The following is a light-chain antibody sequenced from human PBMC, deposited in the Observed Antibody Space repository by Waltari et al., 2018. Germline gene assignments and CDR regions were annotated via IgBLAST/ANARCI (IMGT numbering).Light chain of an antibody. CDR1: QSIRNW. J-gene: IGKJ4*02. CDR3: QQYNSKSLLT. Sequence: IQMPPSPSTLSASVGPRFTIPWRASQSIRNWLDWYQQKPGKAPKLLIYKASTLESGGPSRVGGSGYGTEFTLTISSMKPDEFATYDCQQYNSKSLLTVGGGTKVEIK. CDR2: KAS. V-gene: IGKV1-5*03.